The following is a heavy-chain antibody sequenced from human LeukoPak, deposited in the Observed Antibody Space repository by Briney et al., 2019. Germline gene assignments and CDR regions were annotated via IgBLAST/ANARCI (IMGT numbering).Heavy chain of an antibody. CDR2: IYYTGTT. D-gene: IGHD1-26*01. Sequence: PSETLSLTCTVSDYSISSGYYWGWIRQPPGKGLEWIGSIYYTGTTYYNPSLRSRVTISVDTSNNQFSLKLSPVTAADTAVYYCARDPAGEWERLDYWGQGTLVTVPS. CDR1: DYSISSGYY. CDR3: ARDPAGEWERLDY. J-gene: IGHJ4*02. V-gene: IGHV4-38-2*02.